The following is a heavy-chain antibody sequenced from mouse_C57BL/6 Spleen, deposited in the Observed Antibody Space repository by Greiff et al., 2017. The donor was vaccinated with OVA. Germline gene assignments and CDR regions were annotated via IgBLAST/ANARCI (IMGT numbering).Heavy chain of an antibody. CDR2: ISYDGSN. J-gene: IGHJ2*01. CDR1: GYSITSGYY. D-gene: IGHD1-1*01. V-gene: IGHV3-6*01. Sequence: EVKVEESGPGLVKPSQSLSLTCSVTGYSITSGYYWNWIRQFPGNKLEWMGYISYDGSNNYNPSLKNRISITRDTSKNQFFLKLNSVTTEDTATYYCARDLYYYGSSYFDYWGQGTTLTVSS. CDR3: ARDLYYYGSSYFDY.